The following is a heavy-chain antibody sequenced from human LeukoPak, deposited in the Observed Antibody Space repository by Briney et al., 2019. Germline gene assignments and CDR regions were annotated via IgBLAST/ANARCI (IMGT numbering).Heavy chain of an antibody. Sequence: ASVKVSCKASGGIFSGYAISWVRQAPGQGLEWMGGIIPTFGTANYAQNFQGRVTITADESTSTAYIELSSLRSDDTAVYYCARDAGDYGDYEGGYYYMDVWGKGTTVAVSS. J-gene: IGHJ6*03. CDR1: GGIFSGYA. CDR2: IIPTFGTA. V-gene: IGHV1-69*13. CDR3: ARDAGDYGDYEGGYYYMDV. D-gene: IGHD4-17*01.